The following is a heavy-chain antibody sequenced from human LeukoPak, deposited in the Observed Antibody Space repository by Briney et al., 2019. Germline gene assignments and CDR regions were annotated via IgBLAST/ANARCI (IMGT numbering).Heavy chain of an antibody. CDR1: GGSISSYY. Sequence: TPSETLSLTCTVSGGSISSYYWSWIRQPPGKGLEWIGYIYNSGSTNYNPSLESRVTISVDTSKNQVSLKLSSVTAADTAVYYCARDYSSSNYYYYYMDVWGNATTITVSS. J-gene: IGHJ6*03. CDR2: IYNSGST. D-gene: IGHD6-6*01. CDR3: ARDYSSSNYYYYYMDV. V-gene: IGHV4-59*01.